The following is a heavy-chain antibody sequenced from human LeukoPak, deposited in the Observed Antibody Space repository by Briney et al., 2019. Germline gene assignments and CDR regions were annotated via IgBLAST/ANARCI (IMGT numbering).Heavy chain of an antibody. J-gene: IGHJ4*02. CDR2: IQKDGSEK. V-gene: IGHV3-7*01. CDR1: GFTFSNHW. Sequence: GGSLTLSCVASGFTFSNHWMSWVRQAPGKGLEWVANIQKDGSEKHYVASVEGRFTISRDNAENSLFLQLSSLRADDTAVYYCVRLWDNSGFFGYWGQGALVTVSS. CDR3: VRLWDNSGFFGY. D-gene: IGHD3-22*01.